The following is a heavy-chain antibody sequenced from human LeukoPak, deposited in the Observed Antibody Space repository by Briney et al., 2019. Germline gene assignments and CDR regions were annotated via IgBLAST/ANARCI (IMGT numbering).Heavy chain of an antibody. CDR3: AKADGSGFSAFDI. J-gene: IGHJ3*02. CDR1: GFTFSSYA. Sequence: GRSLRLSCAASGFTFSSYAMYWVRQAPGKGLEWLAIISYDGSNQYYADSVKGRFTISRDNSKNTLCLQMNSLRAEDTAVYYCAKADGSGFSAFDIWGQGTMVTVSS. D-gene: IGHD1-26*01. V-gene: IGHV3-30*04. CDR2: ISYDGSNQ.